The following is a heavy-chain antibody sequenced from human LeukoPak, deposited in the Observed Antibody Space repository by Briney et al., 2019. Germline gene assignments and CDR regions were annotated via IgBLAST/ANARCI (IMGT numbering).Heavy chain of an antibody. Sequence: GASVKVSCKASGHTFTSYYMHWVRQAPGQGLEWMGIINPSGGSTSYAQKFQGRVTMTRDTSTSTVYMELSSLRSEDTAVYYCARAGYYYDSSGYYKGNFDYWGQGTLVTVSS. J-gene: IGHJ4*02. V-gene: IGHV1-46*01. CDR3: ARAGYYYDSSGYYKGNFDY. D-gene: IGHD3-22*01. CDR2: INPSGGST. CDR1: GHTFTSYY.